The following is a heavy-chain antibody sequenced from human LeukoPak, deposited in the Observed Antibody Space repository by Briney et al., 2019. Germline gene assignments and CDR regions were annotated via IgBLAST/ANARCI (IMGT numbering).Heavy chain of an antibody. CDR1: GFTFSSYS. Sequence: PGGSLRLSCAASGFTFSSYSMNWVRQAPGKGLEWVSSISSSSSYIYYADSVKGRFTISRDNAKSSLYLQMNSLRAEDTAVYYCASHPALTYYDNDYWGQGTLVTVSS. V-gene: IGHV3-21*01. D-gene: IGHD3-22*01. CDR3: ASHPALTYYDNDY. J-gene: IGHJ4*02. CDR2: ISSSSSYI.